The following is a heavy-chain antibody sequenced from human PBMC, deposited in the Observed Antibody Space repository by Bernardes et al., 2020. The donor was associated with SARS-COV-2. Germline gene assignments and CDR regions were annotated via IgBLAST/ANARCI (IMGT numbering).Heavy chain of an antibody. CDR2: INPSGGST. J-gene: IGHJ6*02. CDR1: GYTFTSYY. D-gene: IGHD3-10*01. V-gene: IGHV1-46*01. Sequence: ASVKVSCKASGYTFTSYYMHWVRQAPGQGLEWMGIINPSGGSTSYAQKFQGRVTMTRDTSTSTVYMELSSLRSEDTAVYYCARSEAMVRGVIPNPYYYYGMDVWGQGTTVTVSS. CDR3: ARSEAMVRGVIPNPYYYYGMDV.